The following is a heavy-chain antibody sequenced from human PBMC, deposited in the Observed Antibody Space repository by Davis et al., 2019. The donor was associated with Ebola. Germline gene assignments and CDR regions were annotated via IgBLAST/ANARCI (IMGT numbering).Heavy chain of an antibody. CDR2: MNPNSGNT. D-gene: IGHD3-22*01. J-gene: IGHJ4*02. V-gene: IGHV1-8*01. Sequence: SVPVSCMASGYTFTSYDSNWVRQATGQGLEWMGWMNPNSGNTGYAQKSQGRVTMTRNTSISTAYMELSSLRSEDTAVYYCARGPPGSSGTNDYWGQGTLVTVSS. CDR1: GYTFTSYD. CDR3: ARGPPGSSGTNDY.